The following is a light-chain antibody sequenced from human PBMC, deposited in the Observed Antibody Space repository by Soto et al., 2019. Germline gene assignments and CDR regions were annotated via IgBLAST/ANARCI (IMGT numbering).Light chain of an antibody. CDR3: LLYYGGAWV. CDR2: STS. CDR1: TGAVTSGYY. V-gene: IGLV7-43*01. Sequence: QAVVTHEPSLTVSPGGTVTLTCASSTGAVTSGYYPNWFQQKPGQAPRVLIYSTSNKHSWTPARFSGSLLGGKAALTLSGVQPEDEAEYYCLLYYGGAWVFGGGTKLTVL. J-gene: IGLJ3*02.